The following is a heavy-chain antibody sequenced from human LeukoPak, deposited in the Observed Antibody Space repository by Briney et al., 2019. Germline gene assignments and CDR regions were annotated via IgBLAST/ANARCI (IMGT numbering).Heavy chain of an antibody. J-gene: IGHJ6*02. CDR3: ARGGNGYSYFYGLDV. Sequence: GESLKISCKGSGYSFTNYWIGWVRQMPGKGLEWMGIIWPGDSDARYSPSFQGQVTFSADKSISTAYLQWSSLKASDTAMYYCARGGNGYSYFYGLDVWGQGTTVTVSS. D-gene: IGHD5-24*01. V-gene: IGHV5-51*01. CDR1: GYSFTNYW. CDR2: IWPGDSDA.